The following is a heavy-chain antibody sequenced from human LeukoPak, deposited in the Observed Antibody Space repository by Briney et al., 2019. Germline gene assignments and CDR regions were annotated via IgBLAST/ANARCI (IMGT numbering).Heavy chain of an antibody. V-gene: IGHV3-66*01. CDR2: LTHGGDT. J-gene: IGHJ5*02. CDR1: GLPITSQY. CDR3: LGGPS. Sequence: GGSLRLSCAASGLPITSQYMHWVRQAPGKGPEWVSLLTHGGDTYYVDSVRGRFTISRDISKNTLYLQMNNLRAEDSVVYYCLGGPSWGQGTLVTVSS.